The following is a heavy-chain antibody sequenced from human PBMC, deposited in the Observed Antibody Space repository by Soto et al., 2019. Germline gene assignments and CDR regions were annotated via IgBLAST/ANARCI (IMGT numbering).Heavy chain of an antibody. J-gene: IGHJ6*02. CDR1: GGSSISYY. D-gene: IGHD2-2*02. CDR2: IYYSGST. V-gene: IGHV4-59*08. CDR3: ARGGYCISTSCYRAAELDYYYYGMDV. Sequence: SETLSLTCTVSGGSSISYYWSWIRQPTGKGLEWIGYIYYSGSTNYNPSLKSRVTISVDTSKNQFSLKLSSVTAADTAVYYCARGGYCISTSCYRAAELDYYYYGMDVWGQGTTVTVSS.